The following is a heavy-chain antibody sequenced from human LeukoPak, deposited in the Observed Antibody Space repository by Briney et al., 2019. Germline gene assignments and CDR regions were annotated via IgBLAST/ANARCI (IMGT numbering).Heavy chain of an antibody. CDR1: GGSTSSYY. CDR2: IYYSGST. CDR3: AREGGSGYQPVFDY. Sequence: SETLSLTCTVSGGSTSSYYWSWIRQPPGKGLEWIGYIYYSGSTNYNPSLKSRVTISVDTSKNQFSLKLSSVTAADTAVYYCAREGGSGYQPVFDYWGQGTLVTVSS. V-gene: IGHV4-59*01. J-gene: IGHJ4*02. D-gene: IGHD3-22*01.